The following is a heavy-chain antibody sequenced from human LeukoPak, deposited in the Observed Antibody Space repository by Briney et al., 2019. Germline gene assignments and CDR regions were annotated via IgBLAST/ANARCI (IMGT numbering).Heavy chain of an antibody. D-gene: IGHD3-10*01. CDR3: ARDGWFGELDKDHFDY. J-gene: IGHJ4*02. CDR2: ISYDGSNK. Sequence: PGGSLRLSCAASGFTFSSYAMHWVRQAPGKGLEWVAIISYDGSNKYYADSVKGRFTISRDNSKNTLYLQMNSLRAEDTAVYYCARDGWFGELDKDHFDYWGQGTLVTVSS. V-gene: IGHV3-30-3*01. CDR1: GFTFSSYA.